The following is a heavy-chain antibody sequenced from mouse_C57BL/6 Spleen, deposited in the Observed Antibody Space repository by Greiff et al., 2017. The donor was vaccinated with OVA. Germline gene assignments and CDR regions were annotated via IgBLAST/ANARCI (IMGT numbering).Heavy chain of an antibody. CDR3: ARGDSNYEAWFAY. J-gene: IGHJ3*01. V-gene: IGHV1-82*01. Sequence: QVQLQQSGPELVKPGASVKISCKASGYAFSSSWMNWVKQRPGKGLEWIGRIYPGDGDTNYNGKFKGKATLTADKSSSTAYMQLSSLTSEDSAVYFCARGDSNYEAWFAYWGQGTLVTVSA. CDR1: GYAFSSSW. CDR2: IYPGDGDT. D-gene: IGHD2-5*01.